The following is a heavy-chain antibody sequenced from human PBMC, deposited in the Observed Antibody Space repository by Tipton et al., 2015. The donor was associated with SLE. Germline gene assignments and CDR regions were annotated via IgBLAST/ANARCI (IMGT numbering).Heavy chain of an antibody. CDR2: IYSGGST. CDR1: GFTVSSNY. V-gene: IGHV3-66*02. Sequence: SLRLSCAASGFTVSSNYMSWVRRAPGKGLEWVSVIYSGGSTYYADSVKGRFTISRDNSKNTLYLQMNSLRAEDTAVYYCAREDDYYMDVWGKGTTVTVSS. J-gene: IGHJ6*03. CDR3: AREDDYYMDV.